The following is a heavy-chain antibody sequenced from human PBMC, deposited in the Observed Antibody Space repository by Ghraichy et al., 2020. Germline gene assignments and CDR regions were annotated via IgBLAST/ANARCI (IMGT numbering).Heavy chain of an antibody. CDR2: ISYDGSNK. Sequence: GGSLRLSCAGSGFTFSSYGMNWVRQAPGKGLEWVAVISYDGSNKYYGDSVKGRFTISRDKSKNTLYLQMNSLRAEDTAVYYCAKDANDGYSFLDYWGQGTLVTVSS. D-gene: IGHD5-24*01. CDR1: GFTFSSYG. CDR3: AKDANDGYSFLDY. J-gene: IGHJ4*02. V-gene: IGHV3-30*18.